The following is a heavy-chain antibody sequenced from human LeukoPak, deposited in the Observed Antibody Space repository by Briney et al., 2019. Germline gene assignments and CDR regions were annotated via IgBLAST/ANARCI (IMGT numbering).Heavy chain of an antibody. J-gene: IGHJ4*02. V-gene: IGHV4-39*01. CDR2: IYPSGST. CDR1: GDSISDSTYF. Sequence: KTSETLSLTCTVSGDSISDSTYFWGWIRQTPGKGLEWLGSIYPSGSTFYNPSLKSRLTISLDTAKNQFSLNLTSVTAADTSSYYCARGWVSYCGGGSCWQPYFDHWGQGTLVTVSS. D-gene: IGHD2-15*01. CDR3: ARGWVSYCGGGSCWQPYFDH.